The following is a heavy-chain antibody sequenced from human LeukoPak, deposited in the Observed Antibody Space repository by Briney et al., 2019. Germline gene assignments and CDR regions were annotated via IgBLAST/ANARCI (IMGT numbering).Heavy chain of an antibody. CDR3: ARVLGSSWYATDAFDI. D-gene: IGHD6-13*01. V-gene: IGHV4-39*07. Sequence: SQTLSLTCTVSGGSISSGDYYWGWIRQPPGKGLEWIGSIYHSGSTYYNPSLKSRVTISVDTSKNQFSLKLSSVTAADTAVYYCARVLGSSWYATDAFDIWGQGTMVTVSS. CDR2: IYHSGST. CDR1: GGSISSGDYY. J-gene: IGHJ3*02.